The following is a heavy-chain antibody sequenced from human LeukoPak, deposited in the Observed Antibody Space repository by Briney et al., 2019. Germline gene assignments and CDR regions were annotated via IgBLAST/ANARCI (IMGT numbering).Heavy chain of an antibody. CDR3: ARVVAAAGEIHFDY. D-gene: IGHD6-13*01. V-gene: IGHV4-4*07. CDR2: IYPSGSS. J-gene: IGHJ4*02. CDR1: GGSISNYY. Sequence: SETLSLTCTVSGGSISNYYWTWIRQPAGKGLEWIGRIYPSGSSTYNPSLKSRVTISVDTSKNQFSLKLSSVTAADTAVYYCARVVAAAGEIHFDYWGQGTLVTVSS.